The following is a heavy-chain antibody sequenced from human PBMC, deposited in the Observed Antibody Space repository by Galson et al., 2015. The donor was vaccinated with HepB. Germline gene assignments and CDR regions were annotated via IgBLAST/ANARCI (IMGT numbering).Heavy chain of an antibody. J-gene: IGHJ4*02. CDR2: IYYSGTT. Sequence: ETLSLTCTVSGGSISSYYWSWIRQPPGKGLEWIGYIYYSGTTKYNPSLRSRVTISVDTSKKQFSLKLTSVTAADSAVYYCARRPDRSGYSYGYHYFDYWGQGILVTVSS. CDR3: ARRPDRSGYSYGYHYFDY. D-gene: IGHD5-18*01. V-gene: IGHV4-59*08. CDR1: GGSISSYY.